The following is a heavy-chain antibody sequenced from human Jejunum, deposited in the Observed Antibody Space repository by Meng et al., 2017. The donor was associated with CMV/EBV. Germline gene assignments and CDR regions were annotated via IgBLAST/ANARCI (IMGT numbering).Heavy chain of an antibody. V-gene: IGHV1-2*02. D-gene: IGHD3-10*01. J-gene: IGHJ5*02. CDR2: INPDTGDT. CDR1: YY. CDR3: AKHLSPLYGSRNYYNDFFDP. Sequence: YYIHGVRQAPGQGLEWMGWINPDTGDTKYAQKFHGRVTITRDTSINTAHMELTRLTSGDTAMYYCAKHLSPLYGSRNYYNDFFDPWGQGTLVTVSS.